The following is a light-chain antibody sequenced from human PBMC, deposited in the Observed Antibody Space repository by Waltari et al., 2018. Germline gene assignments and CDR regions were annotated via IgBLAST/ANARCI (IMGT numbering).Light chain of an antibody. V-gene: IGKV3D-15*01. J-gene: IGKJ1*01. CDR3: QQYNDWPRT. Sequence: EIVLTQSPATLSVSQGDRVTLSCRASQSVGTNLAWYQHSPGRAPRLLVYRASTRASYIPARFSASGSGTEFTLSISTLQSEDSAVFYCQQYNDWPRTFGQGTKVEIK. CDR2: RAS. CDR1: QSVGTN.